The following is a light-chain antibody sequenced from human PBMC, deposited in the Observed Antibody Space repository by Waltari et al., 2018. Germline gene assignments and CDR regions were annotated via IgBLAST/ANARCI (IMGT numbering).Light chain of an antibody. V-gene: IGLV3-21*03. J-gene: IGLJ2*01. CDR2: DDS. CDR1: NIGSKS. Sequence: SYVLTQPPSVSVAPGKTARITCGGNNIGSKSGHWYQQKPGQAPVLVVYDDSDRPSGIPERFSGSNSGNTATLTISRVEAGDEADYYCQVWDTSSNLHVVFGGGAKLTVL. CDR3: QVWDTSSNLHVV.